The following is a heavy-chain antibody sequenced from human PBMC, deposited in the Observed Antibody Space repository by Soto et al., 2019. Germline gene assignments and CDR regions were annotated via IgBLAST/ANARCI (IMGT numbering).Heavy chain of an antibody. D-gene: IGHD2-21*01. Sequence: PSETLSLTCTVSGGPISSYYWSWIRQPPGKGLEWIGYIYYSGSTNYNPSLKSRVTISVDTSKNQFSLKLSSVTAADTAVYYCARGIVVGYYGMDVWGQGTTVTVSS. CDR3: ARGIVVGYYGMDV. V-gene: IGHV4-59*01. CDR2: IYYSGST. J-gene: IGHJ6*02. CDR1: GGPISSYY.